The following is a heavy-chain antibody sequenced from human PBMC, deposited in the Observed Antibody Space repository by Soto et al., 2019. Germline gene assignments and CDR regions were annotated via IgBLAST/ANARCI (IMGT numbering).Heavy chain of an antibody. D-gene: IGHD6-19*01. Sequence: EVQLLESGGGLVQPGGSLRLSCAASGFSFSDYVINWVRQAPGKGLEWVSMISGSAGSKYYADSVKGRFTISSDNSNNILYLQMNTLAVDGTAVCFCAKVRYDTGWYNWFDSWGQGALVTVPS. J-gene: IGHJ5*01. CDR3: AKVRYDTGWYNWFDS. CDR1: GFSFSDYV. CDR2: ISGSAGSK. V-gene: IGHV3-23*01.